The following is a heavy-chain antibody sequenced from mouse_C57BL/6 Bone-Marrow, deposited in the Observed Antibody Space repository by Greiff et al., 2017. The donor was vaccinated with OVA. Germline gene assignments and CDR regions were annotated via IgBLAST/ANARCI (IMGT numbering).Heavy chain of an antibody. D-gene: IGHD1-1*01. Sequence: VQLQQSGAELARPGASVKLSCKASGYTFTSYGISWVKQRTGQGLEWIGEIYPRSGNTYYNEKLKGKATLTADKSSSTAYMELRSLTSEDSAVYFCARSPHYYGSTSWFAYWGQGTLVTVSA. V-gene: IGHV1-81*01. CDR2: IYPRSGNT. CDR1: GYTFTSYG. CDR3: ARSPHYYGSTSWFAY. J-gene: IGHJ3*01.